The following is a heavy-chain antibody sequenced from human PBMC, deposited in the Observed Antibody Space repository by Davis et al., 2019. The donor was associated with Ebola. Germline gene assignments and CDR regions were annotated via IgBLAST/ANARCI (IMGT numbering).Heavy chain of an antibody. CDR2: IYPGDSDT. Sequence: GESLKISCKGSGYSFTSYWNGWVRQMPGKGLEWMGIIYPGDSDTRYSPSFQGQVTISADKSISTAYLQWSSLKASDTAMYYCARSDTAMATGYYYYGMDVWGQGTTVTVSS. CDR1: GYSFTSYW. J-gene: IGHJ6*02. CDR3: ARSDTAMATGYYYYGMDV. D-gene: IGHD5-18*01. V-gene: IGHV5-51*01.